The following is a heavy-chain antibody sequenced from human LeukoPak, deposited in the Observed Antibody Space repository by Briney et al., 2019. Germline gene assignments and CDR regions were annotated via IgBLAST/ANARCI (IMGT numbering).Heavy chain of an antibody. J-gene: IGHJ4*02. Sequence: PSETLSLTCTVSGGSISSGDYYWRWIRQPPGKGLEWIGYIYYTGSTYYNPSLKSRVTISVDTSKNQFSLKLSSVTAADTAVYYCARDGRGYCSSTSCYEVDSWGQGTLVTVSS. D-gene: IGHD2-2*01. CDR3: ARDGRGYCSSTSCYEVDS. CDR1: GGSISSGDYY. CDR2: IYYTGST. V-gene: IGHV4-30-4*01.